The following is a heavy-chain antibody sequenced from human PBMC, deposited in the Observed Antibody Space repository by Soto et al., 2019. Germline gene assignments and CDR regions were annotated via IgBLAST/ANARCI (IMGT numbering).Heavy chain of an antibody. V-gene: IGHV6-1*01. Sequence: SQTLSLTCAISGDSVSSNSAAWNWIRQSPSRGLEWLGRTYYRSKWYNDYAVSVKSRITINPDTSKNQFSLQLNSVTPEDTAVYYCARDSRIAVAVDYYYYGMDVWGQGTTVTVSS. CDR3: ARDSRIAVAVDYYYYGMDV. CDR2: TYYRSKWYN. CDR1: GDSVSSNSAA. J-gene: IGHJ6*02. D-gene: IGHD6-19*01.